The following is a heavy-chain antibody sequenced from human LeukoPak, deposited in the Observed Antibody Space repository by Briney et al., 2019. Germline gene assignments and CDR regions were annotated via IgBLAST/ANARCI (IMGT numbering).Heavy chain of an antibody. D-gene: IGHD7-27*01. V-gene: IGHV1-18*01. CDR1: GYTFTSYG. Sequence: ASVKVSCKASGYTFTSYGISWVRQAPGQGLEWMGWISAYNGNTNYAQKFQGRVTMTSDTSITTAYMELSRLKFDDTAMYYCAREGELGLNDWGQGTLVTVSS. J-gene: IGHJ4*02. CDR3: AREGELGLND. CDR2: ISAYNGNT.